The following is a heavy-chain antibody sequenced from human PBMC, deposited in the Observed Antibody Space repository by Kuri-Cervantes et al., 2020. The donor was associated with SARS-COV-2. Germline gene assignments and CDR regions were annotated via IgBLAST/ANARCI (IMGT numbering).Heavy chain of an antibody. J-gene: IGHJ4*02. CDR2: INPNSGGT. D-gene: IGHD6-6*01. V-gene: IGHV1-2*02. CDR3: AREGSRSSSHPVYY. Sequence: ASVKVSCKASGYTFTGYYMHWVRQAPGQGLEWMGWINPNSGGTNYAQKFQGRVTMTRDTSISTAYMELSRLRSGDTAVYYCAREGSRSSSHPVYYWGQGTLVTVSS. CDR1: GYTFTGYY.